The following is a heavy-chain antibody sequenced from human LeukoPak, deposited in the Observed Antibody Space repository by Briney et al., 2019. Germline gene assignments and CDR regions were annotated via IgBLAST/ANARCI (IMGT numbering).Heavy chain of an antibody. Sequence: GGSLRLSCAASGFTFNSYEMNWVRQAPGKGLEWVSFITSSGNTIYYADSVKGRFIISRDNAKNSLDLQMNSLRAEDTAVYYCTRGGTTWYFDYWGQGTLVTVSS. CDR3: TRGGTTWYFDY. CDR1: GFTFNSYE. V-gene: IGHV3-48*03. CDR2: ITSSGNTI. J-gene: IGHJ4*02. D-gene: IGHD1-14*01.